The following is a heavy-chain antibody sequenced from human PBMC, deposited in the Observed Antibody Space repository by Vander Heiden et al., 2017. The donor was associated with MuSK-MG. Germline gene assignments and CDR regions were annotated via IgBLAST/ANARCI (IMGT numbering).Heavy chain of an antibody. J-gene: IGHJ4*02. CDR1: GFTLSGYS. D-gene: IGHD6-13*01. V-gene: IGHV3-21*01. CDR2: ISSSNLYI. Sequence: EVQLVESGGGLVKPGGSLRLSCAASGFTLSGYSMNWVRQAPGKGLEWVSSISSSNLYIYYADSVKGRFTISRDNAKNSLYLQMNRMRAEETAVYYCAKGRGAASGLYYFDYWGQGALVTVYS. CDR3: AKGRGAASGLYYFDY.